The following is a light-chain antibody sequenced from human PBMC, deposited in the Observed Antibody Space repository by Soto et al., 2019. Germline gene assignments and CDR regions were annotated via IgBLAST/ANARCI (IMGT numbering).Light chain of an antibody. V-gene: IGKV3-15*01. CDR3: QQYVNWPPRHS. CDR2: GAS. Sequence: EIVMTQSPATLSVSPGERATLSCRASQSVGTDLAWYQQKPGQGPRLLIYGASTRFSGVPARFSGSGSGTDFTLTIDSLPSEDFAIYYCQQYVNWPPRHSFGQGTKLEF. J-gene: IGKJ2*01. CDR1: QSVGTD.